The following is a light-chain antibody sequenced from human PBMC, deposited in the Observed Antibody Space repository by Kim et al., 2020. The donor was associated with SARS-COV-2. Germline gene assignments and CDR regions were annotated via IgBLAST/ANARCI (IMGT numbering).Light chain of an antibody. CDR2: QDT. CDR3: QAWDTSTGV. CDR1: KLGDKY. Sequence: VSPGQTAIITCSGDKLGDKYTCWYQQRPGQSPVLVIYQDTKRPSGIPERFSGSNSGNTATLTISGTQAMDEADYYCQAWDTSTGVFGGGTQLTVL. J-gene: IGLJ2*01. V-gene: IGLV3-1*01.